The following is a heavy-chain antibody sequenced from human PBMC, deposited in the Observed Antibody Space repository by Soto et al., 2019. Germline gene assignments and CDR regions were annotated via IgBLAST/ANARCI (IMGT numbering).Heavy chain of an antibody. J-gene: IGHJ3*02. CDR3: ARELYSTYRSQAFDI. V-gene: IGHV1-46*01. Sequence: GASVKVSCKASGDTFTSYYMHWVRQAPGQGLEWMGIINPSGGSTSYAQKFQGRVTMTRDTSTSTVYMELSSLRSEDTAVYYCARELYSTYRSQAFDIWGQGTMVTVSS. CDR1: GDTFTSYY. D-gene: IGHD2-15*01. CDR2: INPSGGST.